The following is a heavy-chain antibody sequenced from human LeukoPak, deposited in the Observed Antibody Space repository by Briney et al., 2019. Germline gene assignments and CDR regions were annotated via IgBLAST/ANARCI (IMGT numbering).Heavy chain of an antibody. CDR2: IYSGGST. CDR3: ARVFNDYVWGSYPHSYDY. CDR1: GFTVSSDY. D-gene: IGHD3-16*02. J-gene: IGHJ4*02. V-gene: IGHV3-66*01. Sequence: PGGSLRLSCAASGFTVSSDYMSWVRQAPGKGLEWVSVIYSGGSTYYADSVKGRFTISRDNSKNTLYLQMNSLRAEDTAVYYCARVFNDYVWGSYPHSYDYWGQGTLVTVSS.